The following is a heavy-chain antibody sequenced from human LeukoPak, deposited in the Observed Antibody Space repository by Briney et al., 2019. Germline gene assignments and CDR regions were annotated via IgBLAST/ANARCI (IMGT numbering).Heavy chain of an antibody. CDR2: IYYSGST. CDR3: ARDLNYYFDY. Sequence: SETLSLTCTVYGGSISSYYWSWIRQPPGKGLEWIGYIYYSGSTNYNPSLKSRVTISVDTSKNQFSLKLSSVTAADTAVYYCARDLNYYFDYWGQGTLVTVSS. V-gene: IGHV4-59*01. J-gene: IGHJ4*02. CDR1: GGSISSYY. D-gene: IGHD1-1*01.